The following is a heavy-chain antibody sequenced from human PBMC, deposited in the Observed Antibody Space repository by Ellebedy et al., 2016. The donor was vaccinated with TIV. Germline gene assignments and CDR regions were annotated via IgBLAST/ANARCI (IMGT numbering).Heavy chain of an antibody. V-gene: IGHV1-18*01. CDR2: ISAYNGDT. Sequence: AASVKVSCKASGYNLTTFGITWVRQAPGQGLEWMGWISAYNGDTNYAQKFQGRVTMATDTSTSTAYMELSSLRSDDTAVYYCTRDRGSYGYDLWGHGTLVTVSS. CDR3: TRDRGSYGYDL. CDR1: GYNLTTFG. D-gene: IGHD1-26*01. J-gene: IGHJ5*02.